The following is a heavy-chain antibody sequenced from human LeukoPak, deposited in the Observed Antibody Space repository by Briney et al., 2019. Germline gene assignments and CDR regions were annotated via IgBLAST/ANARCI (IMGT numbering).Heavy chain of an antibody. CDR3: ARVYCSSTTCYGFDY. J-gene: IGHJ4*02. CDR2: IYYSGNT. CDR1: GGSISSYY. D-gene: IGHD2-2*01. Sequence: ETLSLTCTVSGGSISSYYWSWIRQPPGKGLEWIGYIYYSGNTNYNPSIKSRVTISVDASKNQFSLKLSSVTAADTAVYYCARVYCSSTTCYGFDYWGQGTLVTVSS. V-gene: IGHV4-59*01.